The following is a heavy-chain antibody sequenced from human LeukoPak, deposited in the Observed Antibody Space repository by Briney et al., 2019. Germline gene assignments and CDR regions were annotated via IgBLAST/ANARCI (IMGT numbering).Heavy chain of an antibody. CDR1: GYTFTSYY. D-gene: IGHD3-22*01. V-gene: IGHV1-46*01. CDR3: ARGPYDSSGYYYFDY. CDR2: INPSGGST. Sequence: VASVKVSCKTSGYTFTSYYMHWVRQAPGQGLEWMGIINPSGGSTSYAQKFQGRVTMTRDMSTSTVYMELSSLRSEDTAVYYCARGPYDSSGYYYFDYWGQGTLVTVSS. J-gene: IGHJ4*02.